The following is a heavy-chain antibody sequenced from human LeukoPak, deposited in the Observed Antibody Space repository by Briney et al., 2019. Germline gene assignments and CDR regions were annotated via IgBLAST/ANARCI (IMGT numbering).Heavy chain of an antibody. CDR3: ARRGGSGRAFQY. Sequence: SETLSLTCAVYGGSFSGYYWSWIRQPPGKGLEWIGEINHSGSTNYNPSLKSRVTISVDTSKNTFSLKLSSVTAADTAVYYCARRGGSGRAFQYWGQGTLVNVSS. CDR2: INHSGST. CDR1: GGSFSGYY. D-gene: IGHD1-26*01. J-gene: IGHJ4*02. V-gene: IGHV4-34*01.